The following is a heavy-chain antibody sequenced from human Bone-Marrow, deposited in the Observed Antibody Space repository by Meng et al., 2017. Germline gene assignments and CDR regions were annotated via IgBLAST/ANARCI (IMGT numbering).Heavy chain of an antibody. D-gene: IGHD3-10*01. V-gene: IGHV3-30*07. Sequence: GESLKISCAASGFTFSSYAMHWVRQAPGKGLEWVAVISYDGSNKYYADFVKGRFTISRDNSKNTLYLQMNSLRAEDTAVYYCARGVYGSGYYFDYWGQGTLVTVSS. CDR1: GFTFSSYA. J-gene: IGHJ4*02. CDR2: ISYDGSNK. CDR3: ARGVYGSGYYFDY.